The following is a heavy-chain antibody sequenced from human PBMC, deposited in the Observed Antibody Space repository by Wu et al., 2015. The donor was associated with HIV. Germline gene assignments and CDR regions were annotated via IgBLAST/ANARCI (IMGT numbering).Heavy chain of an antibody. CDR3: AKTNRIVTNGIDFYHYYGMDV. V-gene: IGHV1-69*13. CDR2: ITPLFGRP. J-gene: IGHJ6*02. Sequence: QVQLVQSGAEVKKPGSSVKVSCKASGGTFKNNAINWVRQAPGGGLEWMGRITPLFGRPNYAQRFQGRVTITADESTSTAYMELSSLKSEDTAIYYCAKTNRIVTNGIDFYHYYGMDVWGQGTTVTVS. D-gene: IGHD1-1*01. CDR1: GGTFKNNA.